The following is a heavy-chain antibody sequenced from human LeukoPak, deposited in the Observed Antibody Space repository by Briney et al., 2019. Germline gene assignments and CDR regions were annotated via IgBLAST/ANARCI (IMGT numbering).Heavy chain of an antibody. D-gene: IGHD6-13*01. V-gene: IGHV1-18*01. CDR3: ARVLPSAAGTAY. Sequence: ASVKVSCKASGYTFISYGITWVRQAPGQGLEWLGWISAYNGNIDYAQKLQGRVTMTTDTSTSTAYMELRSLRSDDTAVYYCARVLPSAAGTAYWGQGTLVTVSS. CDR2: ISAYNGNI. J-gene: IGHJ4*02. CDR1: GYTFISYG.